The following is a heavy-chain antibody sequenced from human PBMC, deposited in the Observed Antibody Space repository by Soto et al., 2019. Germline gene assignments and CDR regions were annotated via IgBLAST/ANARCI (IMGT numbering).Heavy chain of an antibody. D-gene: IGHD6-13*01. V-gene: IGHV2-5*01. CDR3: AHSLGGPAAGPRGVDY. Sequence: SGPTLVNPTQTLTLTCTFSGFSLSTSGVGVGWIRQPPGKALEWLALIYWNDDKRYSPSLKSRLTITKDTSKNQVVLTMTNMDPVDTATYSCAHSLGGPAAGPRGVDYWGQGTLVTVSS. CDR1: GFSLSTSGVG. J-gene: IGHJ4*02. CDR2: IYWNDDK.